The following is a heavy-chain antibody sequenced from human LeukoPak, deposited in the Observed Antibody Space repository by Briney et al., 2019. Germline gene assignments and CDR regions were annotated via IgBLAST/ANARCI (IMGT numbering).Heavy chain of an antibody. V-gene: IGHV3-23*01. D-gene: IGHD3-9*01. Sequence: PGGSLRLSCVASGFIFNSNAMSWVRQAPGKGLEWVSTISDRGDRTYYADSVKGRFTISRDTSKDTLFLQMNSLRAEDTAVYYCVNVVFYFPARKYGMDVWGQGTTVTVSS. CDR1: GFIFNSNA. CDR2: ISDRGDRT. J-gene: IGHJ6*02. CDR3: VNVVFYFPARKYGMDV.